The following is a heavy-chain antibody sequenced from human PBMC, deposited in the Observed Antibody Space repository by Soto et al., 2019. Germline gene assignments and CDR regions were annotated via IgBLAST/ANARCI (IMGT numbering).Heavy chain of an antibody. CDR2: ISGSGGNT. Sequence: EVQLLESGGGLVQPGGSLRLSCEASGFTFSSYAMSWVRQAPGKGLEWVSAISGSGGNTYYADSVKGRFTMSRDNSQNTLNLQMNSLRAEDMAVYYCAKEGAHSSSSSLYYLYYLGQGALVTVSS. V-gene: IGHV3-23*01. D-gene: IGHD6-6*01. CDR3: AKEGAHSSSSSLYYLYY. CDR1: GFTFSSYA. J-gene: IGHJ4*02.